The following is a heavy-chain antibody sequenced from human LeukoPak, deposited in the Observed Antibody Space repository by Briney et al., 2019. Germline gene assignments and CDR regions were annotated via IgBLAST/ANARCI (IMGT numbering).Heavy chain of an antibody. CDR2: TNTAGNTI. CDR1: GFTFRDYF. Sequence: GGSLRLSCAATGFTFRDYFMSWIRQAPGKGLEGVAYTNTAGNTIYYADSMKGRFTISRDNAKNSLYLQMNTLRAEDTAVHYCARATYDSSAVDAFDIWGQGTMVTVSP. J-gene: IGHJ3*02. CDR3: ARATYDSSAVDAFDI. V-gene: IGHV3-11*01. D-gene: IGHD3-22*01.